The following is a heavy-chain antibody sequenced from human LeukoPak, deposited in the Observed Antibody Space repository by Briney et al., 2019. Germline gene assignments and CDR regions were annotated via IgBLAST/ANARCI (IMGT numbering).Heavy chain of an antibody. D-gene: IGHD3-22*01. V-gene: IGHV4-59*08. J-gene: IGHJ4*02. CDR1: GGSVTDYY. Sequence: SETLSLTCTVSGGSVTDYYWSWIRQSPGKGLEWIGYIYYTGTTYNPSLKSRVTISGDTSENQFSLRLSSVTAADTAVYYCARASYSYDISGWVPFDYWGQGTLVTVSS. CDR3: ARASYSYDISGWVPFDY. CDR2: IYYTGT.